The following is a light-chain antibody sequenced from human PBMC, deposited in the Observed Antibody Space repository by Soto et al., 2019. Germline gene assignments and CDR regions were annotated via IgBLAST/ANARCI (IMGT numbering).Light chain of an antibody. J-gene: IGKJ4*01. V-gene: IGKV1-17*01. CDR1: QGIRND. CDR3: TQHNSYPVS. CDR2: GAS. Sequence: DLQMTQSPSSLSASVGDRVTITCRASQGIRNDLAWYQQRPGKAPKRLIYGASTLQSGVPSRFSGSGTGTEFTLTIASLQPEDFATYYCTQHNSYPVSFGGGTKVEIK.